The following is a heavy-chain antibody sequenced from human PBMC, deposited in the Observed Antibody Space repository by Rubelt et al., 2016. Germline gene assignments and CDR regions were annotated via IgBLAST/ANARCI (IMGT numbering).Heavy chain of an antibody. D-gene: IGHD6-6*01. CDR3: ARTAARGYFDY. Sequence: GKGLEWMGIIYPGDSDTRYSPSFQGQGTISADKSISTAYLQWSSLKASDTAMYYCARTAARGYFDYWGQGTLVTVSS. CDR2: IYPGDSDT. V-gene: IGHV5-51*01. J-gene: IGHJ4*02.